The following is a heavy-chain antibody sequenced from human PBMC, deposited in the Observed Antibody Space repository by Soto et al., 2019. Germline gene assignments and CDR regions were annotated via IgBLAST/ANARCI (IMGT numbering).Heavy chain of an antibody. D-gene: IGHD3-22*01. V-gene: IGHV3-33*01. CDR1: GFTFSSYG. Sequence: GGSLRLSCAASGFTFSSYGMHWVRQAPGKGLEWVAVIWYDGSNKYYADSVKGRFTISRDNSKNTLYLQMNSLRAEDTAVYYWAREYYDSSGYYYFGFGYWGQGTLVTVSS. CDR3: AREYYDSSGYYYFGFGY. J-gene: IGHJ4*02. CDR2: IWYDGSNK.